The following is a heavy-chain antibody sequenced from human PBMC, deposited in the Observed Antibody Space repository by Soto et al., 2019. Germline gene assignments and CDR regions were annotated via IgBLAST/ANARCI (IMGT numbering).Heavy chain of an antibody. V-gene: IGHV3-48*02. CDR1: GFTFSSYS. CDR3: ARDYYDSSGYYN. D-gene: IGHD3-22*01. J-gene: IGHJ4*02. CDR2: ISSSSTI. Sequence: GGSLRLSCAASGFTFSSYSMNWVRQAPGKGLEWVSYISSSSTIYYADSVKGRFTISRDNAKNSLYLQMNSLRDEDTAVYYCARDYYDSSGYYNWGQGTLVTVSS.